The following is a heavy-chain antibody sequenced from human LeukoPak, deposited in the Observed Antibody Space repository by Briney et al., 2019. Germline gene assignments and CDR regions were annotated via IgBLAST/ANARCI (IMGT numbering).Heavy chain of an antibody. CDR1: GGSFSGYY. J-gene: IGHJ4*02. CDR3: ARGPVGNFDY. V-gene: IGHV4-34*01. Sequence: SETLSLTCAVYGGSFSGYYWSWIRQPPGKGLEWIGEISHSGSTNYNPSLKSRVTISVDTSKNQFSLKLSSVTAADTAVYYCARGPVGNFDYWGQGTLVTVSS. D-gene: IGHD7-27*01. CDR2: ISHSGST.